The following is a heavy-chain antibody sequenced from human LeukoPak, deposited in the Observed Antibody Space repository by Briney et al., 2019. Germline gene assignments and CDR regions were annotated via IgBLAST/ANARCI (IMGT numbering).Heavy chain of an antibody. CDR2: IYSGGST. D-gene: IGHD6-19*01. CDR1: GFTVSSNY. CDR3: ARDSGWGAFDI. J-gene: IGHJ3*02. Sequence: GGSLRLSCAASGFTVSSNYTSWVRQAPGKGLEWVSVIYSGGSTYYADSVKGRFTISRDNSKNTLYLQMNSLRAEDTAVYYCARDSGWGAFDIWGQGTMVTVSS. V-gene: IGHV3-53*01.